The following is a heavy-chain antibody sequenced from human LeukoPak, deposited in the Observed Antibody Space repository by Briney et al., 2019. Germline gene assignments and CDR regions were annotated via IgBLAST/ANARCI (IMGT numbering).Heavy chain of an antibody. D-gene: IGHD6-13*01. CDR1: GFTFSSYA. J-gene: IGHJ4*02. V-gene: IGHV3-23*01. CDR3: AKELYGSSSYMKAYFDY. Sequence: GGSLRLSCAASGFTFSSYAMSWVRQAPGKGLEWVSIISDSGGGTYYADSVKGRFTNSRDNSKTTLYLQMNSLRAEDTAVYYCAKELYGSSSYMKAYFDYWGQGTLVTVSS. CDR2: ISDSGGGT.